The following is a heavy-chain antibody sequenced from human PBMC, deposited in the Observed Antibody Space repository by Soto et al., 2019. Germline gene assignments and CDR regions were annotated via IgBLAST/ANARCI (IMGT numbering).Heavy chain of an antibody. CDR2: VYYSGST. Sequence: PTEALGVPCTLAGGSIRTGPCCSSWIPQLPGKGIQWLGYVYYSGSTYYNPCLKSRVTMSVDASKSQFCMNLSSVTAAQAAGYYCARERGKAHSDSSRYAGYTWFEPWGRGAM. CDR1: GGSIRTGPCC. CDR3: ARERGKAHSDSSRYAGYTWFEP. D-gene: IGHD3-22*01. V-gene: IGHV4-31*03. J-gene: IGHJ5*02.